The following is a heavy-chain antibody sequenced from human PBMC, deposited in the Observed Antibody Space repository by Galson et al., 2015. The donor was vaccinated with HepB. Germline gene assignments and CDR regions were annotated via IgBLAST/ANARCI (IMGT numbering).Heavy chain of an antibody. V-gene: IGHV6-1*01. J-gene: IGHJ4*02. Sequence: CAISGDSVSSNSAAWDWIRQSPSRGLEWLGRTYYGSKWYSHYAVSVKSRITINPDTSKNQFSLQLDSVTPEDTAVYYCAREIMVVSATSRGRIGNWGPGTPVTVSS. CDR2: TYYGSKWYS. CDR1: GDSVSSNSAA. CDR3: AREIMVVSATSRGRIGN. D-gene: IGHD2-21*02.